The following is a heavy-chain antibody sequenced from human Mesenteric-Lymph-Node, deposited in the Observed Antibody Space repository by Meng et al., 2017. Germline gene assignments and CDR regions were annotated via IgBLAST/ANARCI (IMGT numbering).Heavy chain of an antibody. V-gene: IGHV4-38-2*02. Sequence: GSLRLSCTVSGYSISSGYYWGWIRQPPGKGLEWIGSIYHSGSTYYNPSLKSRVTISVDTSKNQFSLKLSSVTAADTAVYYCARDGVEMATGSDYWGQGTLVTVSS. CDR2: IYHSGST. D-gene: IGHD5-24*01. J-gene: IGHJ4*02. CDR1: GYSISSGYY. CDR3: ARDGVEMATGSDY.